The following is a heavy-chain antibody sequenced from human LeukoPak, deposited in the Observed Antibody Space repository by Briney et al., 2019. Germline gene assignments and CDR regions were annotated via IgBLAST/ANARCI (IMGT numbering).Heavy chain of an antibody. D-gene: IGHD3-16*01. Sequence: SVKVSCKASGGTFSSYAISWVRQAPGQGLEWMGGIIPIFGTANYAQKFQGRVTITADKSTSTAYMELSSLRSEDTAVYYCARAPIWGGMVTYYYMDVWGKGTTVTISS. V-gene: IGHV1-69*06. CDR1: GGTFSSYA. J-gene: IGHJ6*03. CDR2: IIPIFGTA. CDR3: ARAPIWGGMVTYYYMDV.